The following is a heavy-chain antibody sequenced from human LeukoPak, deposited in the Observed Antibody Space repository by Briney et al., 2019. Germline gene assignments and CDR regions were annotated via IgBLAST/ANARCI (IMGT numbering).Heavy chain of an antibody. CDR1: GGSSGGYY. V-gene: IGHV4-34*01. D-gene: IGHD1-14*01. Sequence: PSETLSLTCVVYGGSSGGYYWSWIRQPPGKGLEWIGEINHSGSTNYNPSLKSRVTISVDTSKNQFSLKLSSVTAADTAVYYCARGRRYYFDYWGQGTLVTVSS. J-gene: IGHJ4*02. CDR2: INHSGST. CDR3: ARGRRYYFDY.